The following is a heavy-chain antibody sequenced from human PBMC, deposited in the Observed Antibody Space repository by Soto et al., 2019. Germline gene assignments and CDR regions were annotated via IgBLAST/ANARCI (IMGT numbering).Heavy chain of an antibody. Sequence: EVQLLESGGGLVQPGGSLRLSCAASGFTFKSYAMTWVRQAPGKGLEWVSVIFGAGDGAYYAESVKGRFTISRDNSKNTLYLQMNRLRAEDTALYLCAKYRGGPYYSDHMEVWGTGTTVTVSS. CDR2: IFGAGDGA. D-gene: IGHD3-10*01. V-gene: IGHV3-23*01. J-gene: IGHJ6*03. CDR1: GFTFKSYA. CDR3: AKYRGGPYYSDHMEV.